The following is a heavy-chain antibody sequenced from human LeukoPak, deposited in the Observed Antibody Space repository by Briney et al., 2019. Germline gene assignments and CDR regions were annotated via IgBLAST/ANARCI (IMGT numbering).Heavy chain of an antibody. CDR1: GGSISSYY. CDR3: ARGGIAARARYYYMDV. J-gene: IGHJ6*03. Sequence: PSETLSLTCTVSGGSISSYYWSWIRQPPGKGLEWIGYIYYSGSTNYNPSLKSRVTISVDTSKNQFSLKLSSETAADTAVYYCARGGIAARARYYYMDVWGKGTTVTVSS. V-gene: IGHV4-59*12. D-gene: IGHD6-6*01. CDR2: IYYSGST.